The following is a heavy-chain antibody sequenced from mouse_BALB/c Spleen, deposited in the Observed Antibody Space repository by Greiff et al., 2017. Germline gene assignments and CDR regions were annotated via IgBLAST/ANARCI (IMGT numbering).Heavy chain of an antibody. J-gene: IGHJ4*01. D-gene: IGHD4-1*01. CDR1: GFTFNTYA. CDR2: IRSKSNNYAT. V-gene: IGHV10-1*02. CDR3: VRHDWDHYAMDY. Sequence: EVKLVESGGGLVQPKGSLKLSCAASGFTFNTYAMNWVRQAPGKGLEWVARIRSKSNNYATYYADSVKDRFTISRDDSQSMLYLQMNNLKTEDTAMYYCVRHDWDHYAMDYRGEGTSVTASS.